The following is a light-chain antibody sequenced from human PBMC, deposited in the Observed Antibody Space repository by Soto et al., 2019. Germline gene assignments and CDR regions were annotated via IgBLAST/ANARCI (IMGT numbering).Light chain of an antibody. CDR3: CSYTSSSTPVV. CDR2: DAS. J-gene: IGLJ2*01. Sequence: QSALTQPASVSGSPGQSITISCTGTSSDVGGYNYVSWYQQHPGKAPKLMIYDASNRPSGVSNRFSGSKSGNTASLTISGLQAEDEADYYCCSYTSSSTPVVFGGGTKVTVL. CDR1: SSDVGGYNY. V-gene: IGLV2-14*03.